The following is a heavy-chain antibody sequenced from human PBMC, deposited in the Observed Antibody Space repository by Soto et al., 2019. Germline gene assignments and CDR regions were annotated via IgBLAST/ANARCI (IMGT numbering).Heavy chain of an antibody. J-gene: IGHJ4*02. CDR3: AASYYYDSSGYFDLDY. V-gene: IGHV1-58*01. D-gene: IGHD3-22*01. Sequence: ASVKVSCKTSGFTFSKFAVQWVRQARGQGPEWIGWIVVGSGKTDYAKKFRERVTMTRDMSTTTAYLELSSLKSEDTAVYYCAASYYYDSSGYFDLDYWGQGPKVTLSS. CDR1: GFTFSKFA. CDR2: IVVGSGKT.